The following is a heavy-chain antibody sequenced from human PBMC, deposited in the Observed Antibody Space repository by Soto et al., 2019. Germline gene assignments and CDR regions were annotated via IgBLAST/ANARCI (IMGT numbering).Heavy chain of an antibody. D-gene: IGHD4-4*01. CDR2: ISYDGSNK. CDR1: GFTFSSYA. Sequence: PGGSLRLSCAASGFTFSSYAMHLVRQAPGKGLEWVAVISYDGSNKYYADSVKGRFTISRDNSKNTLYLQMNSLRAEDTAVYYCASPYGGAPYSNYPTWFDPWGQGTLVTVSS. J-gene: IGHJ5*02. V-gene: IGHV3-30-3*01. CDR3: ASPYGGAPYSNYPTWFDP.